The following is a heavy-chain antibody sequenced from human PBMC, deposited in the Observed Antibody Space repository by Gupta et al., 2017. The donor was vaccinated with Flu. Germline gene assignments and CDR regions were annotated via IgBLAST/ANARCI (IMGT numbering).Heavy chain of an antibody. Sequence: EARLVESGGGLVKPGGSLSLSCAASGFHFGIYYITWVRQAPGKGLEWVSSLSSSSSYIYYADSVKGRFTISRDNARNSLYLQMNGLRAEDTAVYYCARHFSDRDGFDIWGQGTMVSVSS. D-gene: IGHD3-22*01. V-gene: IGHV3-21*01. J-gene: IGHJ3*02. CDR3: ARHFSDRDGFDI. CDR2: LSSSSSYI. CDR1: GFHFGIYY.